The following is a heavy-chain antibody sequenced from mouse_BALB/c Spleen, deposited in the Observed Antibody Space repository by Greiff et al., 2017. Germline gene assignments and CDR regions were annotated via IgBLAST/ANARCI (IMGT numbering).Heavy chain of an antibody. J-gene: IGHJ4*01. V-gene: IGHV1-63*02. Sequence: QVTLKESGAELVRPGTSVKMSCKAAGYTFTNYWIGWVKQRPGHGLEWIGDIYPGGGYTNYNEKFKGKATLTANTSSSTAYMQLSSLTSEDSAIYYCARSHYYGNPFGMDYWGQGTSVTVSS. CDR1: GYTFTNYW. D-gene: IGHD2-1*01. CDR3: ARSHYYGNPFGMDY. CDR2: IYPGGGYT.